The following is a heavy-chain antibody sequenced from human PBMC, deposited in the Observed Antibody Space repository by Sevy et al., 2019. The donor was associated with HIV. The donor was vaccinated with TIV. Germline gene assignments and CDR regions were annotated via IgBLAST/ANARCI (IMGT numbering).Heavy chain of an antibody. CDR1: GFPFSSYA. CDR2: ISGSGGSA. D-gene: IGHD4-17*01. Sequence: GGSLRLSCAASGFPFSSYAMSWVRQAPGKGLEWVSTISGSGGSAYYADSVKGRFTISRDNSKNTLFLQMHSLRAEDTPVYYCAKGLRGTTTNNWLDPWGQGTLVTVSS. CDR3: AKGLRGTTTNNWLDP. V-gene: IGHV3-23*01. J-gene: IGHJ5*02.